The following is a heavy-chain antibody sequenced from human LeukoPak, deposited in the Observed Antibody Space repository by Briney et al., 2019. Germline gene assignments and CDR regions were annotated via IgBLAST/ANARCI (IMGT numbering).Heavy chain of an antibody. J-gene: IGHJ3*02. V-gene: IGHV1-69*05. CDR1: GGTFSSYA. Sequence: SVKVSCKASGGTFSSYAISWVRQAPGQGLELMGGIIPIFGTANYAQKFQGRVTITTDESTSTAYMELSSLRSEDTAVYYCARANGDYWHAFDIWGQGTMVTVSS. CDR3: ARANGDYWHAFDI. CDR2: IIPIFGTA. D-gene: IGHD4-17*01.